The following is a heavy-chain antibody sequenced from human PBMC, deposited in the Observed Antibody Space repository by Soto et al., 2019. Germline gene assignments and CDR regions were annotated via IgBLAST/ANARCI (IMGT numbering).Heavy chain of an antibody. D-gene: IGHD3-9*01. CDR3: ATAPTFILTGYRPDY. J-gene: IGHJ4*02. V-gene: IGHV3-11*01. CDR1: GFTFSDYY. Sequence: GGSLRLSCAASGFTFSDYYMSWIRQAPGKGLEWVSYISSSGSTIYYADSVKGRFTISRDNAKNSLYLQMNSLRAEDTAVYYCATAPTFILTGYRPDYWGQGTLVTVSS. CDR2: ISSSGSTI.